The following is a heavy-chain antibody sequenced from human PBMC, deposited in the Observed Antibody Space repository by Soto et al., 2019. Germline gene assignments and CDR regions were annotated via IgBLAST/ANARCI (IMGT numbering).Heavy chain of an antibody. CDR3: ARDPTGTTRNFDC. D-gene: IGHD1-7*01. V-gene: IGHV3-23*01. Sequence: EVQLLESGGDLVQPGGSPRLSCAASGLTFSSYAMSWVRQAPGKGLEWVSAISGSGGSAYYADSVRGRFTISRDNAKNTLYVQMDSLRAEDTALYYCARDPTGTTRNFDCWGQGTLVTVCS. CDR1: GLTFSSYA. J-gene: IGHJ4*02. CDR2: ISGSGGSA.